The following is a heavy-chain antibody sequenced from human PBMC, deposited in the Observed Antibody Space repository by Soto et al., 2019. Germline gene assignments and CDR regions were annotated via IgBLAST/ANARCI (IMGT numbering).Heavy chain of an antibody. Sequence: SQTLSLTCVISRDSVSSNSAAWNWIRQSPSRGLKWLGRTYYRSKWYFDYALSVKSRITINPYTSKNQFSLHLNSVTPEDTAVDYCAREEILVAYKLFAPWGEGTLVSVPS. CDR2: TYYRSKWYF. D-gene: IGHD2-21*01. CDR1: RDSVSSNSAA. CDR3: AREEILVAYKLFAP. V-gene: IGHV6-1*01. J-gene: IGHJ5*02.